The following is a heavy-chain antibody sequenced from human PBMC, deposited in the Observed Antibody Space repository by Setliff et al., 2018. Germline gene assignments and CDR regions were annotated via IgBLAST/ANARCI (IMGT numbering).Heavy chain of an antibody. Sequence: ASVKVSCKASGYSFTGYYVHWVRQAPGQGLEWMGWINPNSGGTNYAQKFQGRVTMTRDTSISTAYMELSRLRSDDTAVYYCASSFYDVGSDLYEFQYMDVWGKGTPVTVSS. V-gene: IGHV1-2*02. D-gene: IGHD3-3*01. CDR2: INPNSGGT. CDR3: ASSFYDVGSDLYEFQYMDV. CDR1: GYSFTGYY. J-gene: IGHJ6*03.